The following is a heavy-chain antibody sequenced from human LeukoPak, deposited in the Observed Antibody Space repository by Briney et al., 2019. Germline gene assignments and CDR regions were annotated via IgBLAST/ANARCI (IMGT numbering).Heavy chain of an antibody. CDR3: ARDGDIVATIRWFDP. Sequence: PGGSLRLSFAASGFTFSSYWMSWVRQAPGKGLEWVANIKQDGSEKYYVDSVKGRFTISRDNAKNSLYLRMNSLRAEDTAVYYCARDGDIVATIRWFDPWGQGTLVTVSS. CDR2: IKQDGSEK. J-gene: IGHJ5*02. D-gene: IGHD5-12*01. V-gene: IGHV3-7*01. CDR1: GFTFSSYW.